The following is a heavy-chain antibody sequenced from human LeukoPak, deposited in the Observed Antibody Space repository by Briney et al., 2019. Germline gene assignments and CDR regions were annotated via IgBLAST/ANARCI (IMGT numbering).Heavy chain of an antibody. D-gene: IGHD2-2*01. V-gene: IGHV4-34*01. J-gene: IGHJ4*02. CDR2: INHSGST. CDR1: VGSFSGYY. CDR3: ARLHCSSTSCYLHY. Sequence: TSETLSLTCAVYVGSFSGYYWSRIRQPPGKGLEWIGEINHSGSTNYNPSLKSRVTISVDTSKNQFSLKLSSVTAADTAVYYCARLHCSSTSCYLHYCGQGSLVTVSS.